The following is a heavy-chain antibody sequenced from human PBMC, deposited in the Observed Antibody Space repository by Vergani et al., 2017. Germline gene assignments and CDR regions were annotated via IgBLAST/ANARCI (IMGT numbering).Heavy chain of an antibody. Sequence: QVQLQESGPGLVKPSETLSLTCTVSGGSVSSGSYYWSWIRQPPGKGLEWIGYIYSTGSTNYNPSLNSRVTMSVDTSKNQFSLKLRSVTAADTAVYFCARVMYRDEASTGYRLEVMDIWGQGTTVTISS. CDR2: IYSTGST. J-gene: IGHJ6*02. D-gene: IGHD3-9*01. V-gene: IGHV4-61*01. CDR1: GGSVSSGSYY. CDR3: ARVMYRDEASTGYRLEVMDI.